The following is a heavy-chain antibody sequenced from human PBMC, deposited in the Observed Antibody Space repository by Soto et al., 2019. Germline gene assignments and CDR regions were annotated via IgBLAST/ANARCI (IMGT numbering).Heavy chain of an antibody. CDR2: IIPIFGTA. CDR3: ASGGRWFGRQGY. V-gene: IGHV1-69*13. D-gene: IGHD3-10*01. J-gene: IGHJ4*02. CDR1: GGTFSSYA. Sequence: SVKVSCKASGGTFSSYAISWVRQAPGQGLEWMGGIIPIFGTANYAQKFQGRVTITADESTSTAYMELSSLRSEDTAVYYCASGGRWFGRQGYWGQGTLVTVSS.